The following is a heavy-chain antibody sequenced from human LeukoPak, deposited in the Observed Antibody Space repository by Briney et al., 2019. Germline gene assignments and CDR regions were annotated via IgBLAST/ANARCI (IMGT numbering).Heavy chain of an antibody. CDR1: GYMFTTYD. CDR2: MNPKSGNT. Sequence: ASVNVACKASGYMFTTYDINWVRQAPGQGLEWMAWMNPKSGNTGFAQKFQGRLTMTRNTSIGTAYMELRSLKFDDTAIYYCARGQGWLTAFDFWGQGTLVAVSS. CDR3: ARGQGWLTAFDF. D-gene: IGHD5-12*01. J-gene: IGHJ4*02. V-gene: IGHV1-8*01.